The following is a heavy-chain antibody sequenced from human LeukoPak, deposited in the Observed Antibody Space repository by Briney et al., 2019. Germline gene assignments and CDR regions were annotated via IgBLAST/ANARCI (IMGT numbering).Heavy chain of an antibody. CDR1: GGTFSTYA. CDR3: ARDGGWLQTQNHYYYHGMDV. Sequence: SVKVSCKASGGTFSTYAITWVRQAPGQGLEWMGRILPIFDMANYAQKFQGRVTITADKSTRTAYIELSSLRSDDTAVYYCARDGGWLQTQNHYYYHGMDVWGQGTTVTVSS. V-gene: IGHV1-69*04. CDR2: ILPIFDMA. J-gene: IGHJ6*02. D-gene: IGHD5-24*01.